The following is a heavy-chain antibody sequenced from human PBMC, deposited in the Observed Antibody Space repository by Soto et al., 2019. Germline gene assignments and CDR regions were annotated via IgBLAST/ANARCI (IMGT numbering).Heavy chain of an antibody. CDR1: GYTFSSYA. CDR2: INAGNGNT. V-gene: IGHV1-3*05. Sequence: QVQLVQSGAEEKKPGASVKVSCKASGYTFSSYAMHWVRQAPGQRLEWMGWINAGNGNTKYSQKFQGSITVSRDTSASKAYMELSSLRSEDTAVYYCARGGPPIDYWGQGTLVTVSS. CDR3: ARGGPPIDY. J-gene: IGHJ4*02. D-gene: IGHD3-10*01.